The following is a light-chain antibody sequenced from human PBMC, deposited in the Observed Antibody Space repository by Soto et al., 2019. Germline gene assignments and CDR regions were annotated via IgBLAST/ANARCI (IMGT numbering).Light chain of an antibody. V-gene: IGLV2-14*01. CDR1: SSDVGGYNY. J-gene: IGLJ2*01. CDR2: DVS. Sequence: QSALTQPASVSGSPGQSITISCTGTSSDVGGYNYVSWYQQHPGTAPKLMIYDVSNRPSGVSNRFSGSKSGNTASLTISGLQAEDEGDYYCSSYTSSSTQVFGGGTKLTVL. CDR3: SSYTSSSTQV.